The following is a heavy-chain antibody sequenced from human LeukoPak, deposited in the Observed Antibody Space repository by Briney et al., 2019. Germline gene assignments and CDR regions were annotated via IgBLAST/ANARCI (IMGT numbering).Heavy chain of an antibody. CDR1: GDSVSSNSAA. CDR3: ARAFDSSGYYYWYFDL. CDR2: TYYRSKWYN. J-gene: IGHJ2*01. Sequence: SQTLSLTCAISGDSVSSNSAAWNWIRQSPSRGLEWLGRTYYRSKWYNDYAVSVKSRITINPDTSKNQFSLKLSSVTAADTAVYYCARAFDSSGYYYWYFDLWGRGTLVTVSS. V-gene: IGHV6-1*01. D-gene: IGHD3-22*01.